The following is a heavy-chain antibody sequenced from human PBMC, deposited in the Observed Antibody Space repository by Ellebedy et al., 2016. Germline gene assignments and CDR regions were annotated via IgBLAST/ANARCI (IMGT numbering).Heavy chain of an antibody. J-gene: IGHJ1*01. CDR2: ISAYNGNT. CDR1: GYTFTSYG. V-gene: IGHV1-18*01. CDR3: ARARRNYYGSGAEYFQH. D-gene: IGHD3-10*01. Sequence: ASVKVSCKASGYTFTSYGISWVRQAPGQGLEWMGWISAYNGNTNYAQKLQGRVTMTTNTSTSTAYMELRRLRSDDTAVYYCARARRNYYGSGAEYFQHWGQGTLVTVSS.